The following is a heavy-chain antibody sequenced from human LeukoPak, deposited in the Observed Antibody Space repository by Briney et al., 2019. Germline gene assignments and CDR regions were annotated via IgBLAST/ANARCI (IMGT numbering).Heavy chain of an antibody. J-gene: IGHJ4*02. CDR1: GFSFSSYW. V-gene: IGHV3-7*01. CDR3: ARDRSGSSGNNPYYFDY. D-gene: IGHD1-26*01. Sequence: GGSLRLSCAASGFSFSSYWMSWVRQAPGKGLEWVANIKLDGSEKYYVDSVKGRFTISRDNAKNSLYLQMNGLKTEDTAVYYCARDRSGSSGNNPYYFDYWGQGTLVTVSS. CDR2: IKLDGSEK.